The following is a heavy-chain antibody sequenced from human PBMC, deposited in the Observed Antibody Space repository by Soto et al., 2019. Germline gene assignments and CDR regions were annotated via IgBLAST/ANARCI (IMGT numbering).Heavy chain of an antibody. D-gene: IGHD6-6*01. Sequence: GGSLRLSCAASGFTFSSYSMNWVRQAPGKGLEWVSYISSSSSTIYYADSVKGRFTISRDNAKNSLYLQMNSLRAEDTAVYYCARGSSSPVRYYYYMDVWGKGTTVTVSS. CDR3: ARGSSSPVRYYYYMDV. CDR2: ISSSSSTI. J-gene: IGHJ6*03. CDR1: GFTFSSYS. V-gene: IGHV3-48*01.